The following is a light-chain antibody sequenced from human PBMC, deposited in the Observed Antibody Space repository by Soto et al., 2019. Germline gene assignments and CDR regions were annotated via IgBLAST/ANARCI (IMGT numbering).Light chain of an antibody. CDR1: QGISSY. Sequence: VICVAQSPALLSPSTGDRVTISCRMSQGISSYLAWYQQKPGKAPELLIYAASTLQSGVPSRFSGSGSGTEFTLTISSLQPDDFATYYCQQYNSYSWTFGQGTKVDIK. V-gene: IGKV1D-8*03. J-gene: IGKJ1*01. CDR2: AAS. CDR3: QQYNSYSWT.